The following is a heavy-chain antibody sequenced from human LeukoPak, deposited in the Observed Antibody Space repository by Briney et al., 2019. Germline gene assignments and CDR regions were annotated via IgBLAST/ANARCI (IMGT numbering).Heavy chain of an antibody. J-gene: IGHJ5*02. CDR1: GYTFTSYG. V-gene: IGHV1-18*01. Sequence: ASVKVSCKASGYTFTSYGISWVRQAPGQGLEWMGWISAYNGNTNYAQKLQGRVTMTTDTSTSTAYMELRSLRSGDTAVYYCARHWMMVRLRYFGGSLNWFDPWGQGTLVTVSS. D-gene: IGHD3-9*01. CDR3: ARHWMMVRLRYFGGSLNWFDP. CDR2: ISAYNGNT.